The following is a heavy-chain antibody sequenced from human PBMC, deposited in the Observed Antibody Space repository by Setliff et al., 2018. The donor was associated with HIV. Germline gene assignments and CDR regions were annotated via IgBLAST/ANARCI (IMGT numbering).Heavy chain of an antibody. CDR1: GGSISSSSYY. J-gene: IGHJ4*02. D-gene: IGHD2-15*01. V-gene: IGHV4-39*07. Sequence: SETLSLTCTVSGGSISSSSYYWAWIRQPPGKGLEYIGSVYFSGRAYYNPSLKSRVTISEDTSKHQFSLKLTSVTAADTAVYYCARATATGYYFDSWGQGTLVTVSS. CDR2: VYFSGRA. CDR3: ARATATGYYFDS.